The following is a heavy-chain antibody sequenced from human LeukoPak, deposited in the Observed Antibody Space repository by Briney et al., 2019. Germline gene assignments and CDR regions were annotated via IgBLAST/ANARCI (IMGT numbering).Heavy chain of an antibody. Sequence: GGSLRLSCAASGFTFSSYGMHWVRQAPGKGLEWVSLISWDGGSTYYADSVKGRFTISRDNSKNSLYLQMNSLRTEDTALYYCAKDTVSYGSGSYYNSSPLDYWGQGTLVTVSS. D-gene: IGHD3-10*01. CDR3: AKDTVSYGSGSYYNSSPLDY. CDR2: ISWDGGST. CDR1: GFTFSSYG. J-gene: IGHJ4*02. V-gene: IGHV3-43*01.